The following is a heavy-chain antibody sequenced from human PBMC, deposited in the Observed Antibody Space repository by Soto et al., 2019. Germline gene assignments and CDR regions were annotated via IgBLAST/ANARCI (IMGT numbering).Heavy chain of an antibody. D-gene: IGHD3-3*01. CDR2: IKPDGSEN. CDR1: GFTFSSYW. Sequence: EVQLVQSGGGLVQPGGSLRLSCAGSGFTFSSYWMSWVRQAPGKGLEWVANIKPDGSENYYVDSVKGRFTISRDNAKNSLYLQMNSLRAEDTAVYYCARVLRFLEWLSRPNYLDYWGQGTLVTVFS. V-gene: IGHV3-7*01. CDR3: ARVLRFLEWLSRPNYLDY. J-gene: IGHJ4*02.